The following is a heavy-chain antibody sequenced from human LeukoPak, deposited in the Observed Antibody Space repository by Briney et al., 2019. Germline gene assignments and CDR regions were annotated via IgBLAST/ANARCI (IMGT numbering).Heavy chain of an antibody. CDR2: IYYSWST. J-gene: IGHJ4*02. Sequence: KPSETLTFTCTASGGFTNSYYRCWIRKPPGKGLEWIGFIYYSWSTTYNPSLKSRVTISVDTPKNQFSLKLSSLTAADTAVYYCARVCSAGSCYGLGVIEYWGQGTLVTVPS. V-gene: IGHV4-59*01. CDR3: ARVCSAGSCYGLGVIEY. D-gene: IGHD2-15*01. CDR1: GGFTNSYY.